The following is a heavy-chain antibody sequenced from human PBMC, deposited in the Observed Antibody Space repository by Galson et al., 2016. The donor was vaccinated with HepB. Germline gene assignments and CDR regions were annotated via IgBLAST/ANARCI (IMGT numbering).Heavy chain of an antibody. Sequence: SLRLSCAASDFTFNSFAMHWVRQAPGKGLEWVAVISYDGNRKYYADSVEGRFTISRDISENTVYLQMNSLRGEDTAVYYCAREIPHMVHGGLDYWGQGTLVTVSS. V-gene: IGHV3-30*03. CDR2: ISYDGNRK. CDR3: AREIPHMVHGGLDY. D-gene: IGHD2-2*02. J-gene: IGHJ4*02. CDR1: DFTFNSFA.